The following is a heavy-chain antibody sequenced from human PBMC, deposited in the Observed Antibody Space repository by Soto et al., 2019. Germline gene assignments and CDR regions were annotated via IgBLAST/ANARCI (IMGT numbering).Heavy chain of an antibody. Sequence: EVQLVESGGGWVQPGGSLRISCTVSGFYFSSYWMSWVRQAPGKGLEWVASIKQDESEKYYVDSVKGRFTISRDNADDSLFLQMNSLRAEDTAVYFCVRDVGFDYVNWGQGTLVTVSS. CDR2: IKQDESEK. D-gene: IGHD3-16*01. CDR1: GFYFSSYW. J-gene: IGHJ4*02. CDR3: VRDVGFDYVN. V-gene: IGHV3-7*01.